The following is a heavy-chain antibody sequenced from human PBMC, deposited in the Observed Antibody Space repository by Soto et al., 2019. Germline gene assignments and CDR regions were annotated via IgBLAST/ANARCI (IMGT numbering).Heavy chain of an antibody. CDR2: VHYTGST. CDR1: GGSITSTNFS. V-gene: IGHV4-39*02. Sequence: QLQLQESGPGLVKPSETLSLTCTVSGGSITSTNFSWGWIRQTPGKGLEWIGSVHYTGSTYYNPSLKRRVSISVDRSKINFSLRLTSVTAADTAVFYCSRPLAGDYSGYYARAFDLWGRGTKVTVSS. CDR3: SRPLAGDYSGYYARAFDL. J-gene: IGHJ3*01. D-gene: IGHD3-22*01.